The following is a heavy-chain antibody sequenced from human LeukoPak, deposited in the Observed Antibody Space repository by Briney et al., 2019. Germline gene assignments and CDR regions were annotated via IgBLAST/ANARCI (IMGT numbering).Heavy chain of an antibody. CDR3: ARVGPATAFDY. J-gene: IGHJ4*02. CDR1: GFTLSSFS. V-gene: IGHV3-64*02. CDR2: INYKGGPT. Sequence: GGSLRLSCTASGFTLSSFSMHWIRQSSGRGLEYVSAINYKGGPTYYADSVKGRFTISRDNSKNTLYLQMASLRDEDMGVYYCARVGPATAFDYWGQGTQVTVSS.